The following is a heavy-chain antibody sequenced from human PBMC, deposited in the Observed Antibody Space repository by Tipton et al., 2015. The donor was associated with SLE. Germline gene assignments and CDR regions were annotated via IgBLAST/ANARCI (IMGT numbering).Heavy chain of an antibody. D-gene: IGHD5-24*01. J-gene: IGHJ6*02. CDR2: IYHSGGT. Sequence: TLSLTCAVSGDSISSRNWWSWVRQAPGKGLEWIGEIYHSGGTNNNPSLKSRVSISVDKSKNQFSLNLRSVTAADTAVYYCARRDFSFNAMDVWGQGTTVTVSS. V-gene: IGHV4-4*02. CDR1: GDSISSRNW. CDR3: ARRDFSFNAMDV.